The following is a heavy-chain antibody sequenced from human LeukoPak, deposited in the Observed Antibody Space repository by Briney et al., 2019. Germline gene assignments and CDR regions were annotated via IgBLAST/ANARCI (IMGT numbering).Heavy chain of an antibody. CDR2: INTNTGNP. J-gene: IGHJ4*02. CDR3: ASPSSYYYDSSGYYIPPFDY. Sequence: ASVKVSCKASGYTFTSYAMNWVRQAPGQGLEWMGWINTNTGNPKYAQGLTGRFVFSLDTSVSTSYLQISSLKAEDTAVYYCASPSSYYYDSSGYYIPPFDYWGQGTLVTVSS. CDR1: GYTFTSYA. V-gene: IGHV7-4-1*02. D-gene: IGHD3-22*01.